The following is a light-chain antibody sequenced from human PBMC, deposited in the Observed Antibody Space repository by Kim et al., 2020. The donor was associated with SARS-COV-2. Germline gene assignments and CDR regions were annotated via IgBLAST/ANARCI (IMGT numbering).Light chain of an antibody. CDR3: QHYNNWPFT. CDR1: QSVSSD. CDR2: GAS. V-gene: IGKV3-15*01. J-gene: IGKJ4*01. Sequence: VSPGERATLSCRASQSVSSDLAWYQQKPGQAPRLLIYGASTRATAIPARFSGSGSGTEFTLTISSLQSEDFAVYYCQHYNNWPFTFGGGTKVDIK.